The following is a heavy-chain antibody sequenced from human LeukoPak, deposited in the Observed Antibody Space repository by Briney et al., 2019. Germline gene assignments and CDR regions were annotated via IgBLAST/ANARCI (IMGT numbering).Heavy chain of an antibody. CDR2: ISSSSSYI. J-gene: IGHJ4*02. Sequence: PGGSLRLSCAASGFTFSSYSMNWVRQAPGKGLEWVSSISSSSSYIYYADSVKGRFTISRDNAKNSLYLQMNSLRAEDTAVYYCASAFVDTAMVRDPPDYWGQGTLVTVSS. CDR1: GFTFSSYS. V-gene: IGHV3-21*01. CDR3: ASAFVDTAMVRDPPDY. D-gene: IGHD5-18*01.